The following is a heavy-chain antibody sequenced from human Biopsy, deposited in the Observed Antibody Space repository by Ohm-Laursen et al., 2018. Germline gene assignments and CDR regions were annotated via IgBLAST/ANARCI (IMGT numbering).Heavy chain of an antibody. CDR2: INAKTGDT. J-gene: IGHJ5*02. CDR1: GYTFTDYH. Sequence: SVKVSCKASGYTFTDYHVHWVRQAPGQGLEWMGWINAKTGDTNYAQKFQGRVTMTRDTSISTAYVDLSSLRSDDTAVYYCTRGGYYYDSLAYYYWFDPWGQGTLVTVSS. V-gene: IGHV1-2*02. CDR3: TRGGYYYDSLAYYYWFDP. D-gene: IGHD3-22*01.